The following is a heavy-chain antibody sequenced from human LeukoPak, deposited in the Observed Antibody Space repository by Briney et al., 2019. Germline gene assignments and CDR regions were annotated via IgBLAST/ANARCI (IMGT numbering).Heavy chain of an antibody. J-gene: IGHJ3*02. CDR3: AREPSIAGACDI. Sequence: GGSLRLSCAASGFSFSSYGMNWVRQAPRKGLEWVSYISRTSSTIYYADSVKGRFTISRDNARNSLYLQMNSLRDEDTAVYYCAREPSIAGACDIWGQGTMVTVSS. CDR1: GFSFSSYG. CDR2: ISRTSSTI. V-gene: IGHV3-48*02.